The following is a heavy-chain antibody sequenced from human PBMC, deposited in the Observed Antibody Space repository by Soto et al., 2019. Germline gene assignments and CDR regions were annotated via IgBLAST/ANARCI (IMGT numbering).Heavy chain of an antibody. D-gene: IGHD2-15*01. CDR2: INHSGST. CDR1: GGSFSGYY. Sequence: QVQLQQWGAGLLKPSETLSLTCAVYGGSFSGYYWSWIRQPPGKGLEWIGEINHSGSTNYNPSLKSRVTISVDTSKNQCSLKLSSVTAADTAVYYCGGYCSGGSCYRYGMDVWGQGTTVTVSS. CDR3: GGYCSGGSCYRYGMDV. J-gene: IGHJ6*02. V-gene: IGHV4-34*01.